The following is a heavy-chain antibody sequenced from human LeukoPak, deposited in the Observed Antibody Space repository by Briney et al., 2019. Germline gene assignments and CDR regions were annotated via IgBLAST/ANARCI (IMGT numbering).Heavy chain of an antibody. CDR2: ISGSGGST. V-gene: IGHV3-23*01. J-gene: IGHJ4*02. Sequence: PGGSLRLSCAASGFTFSSYGMSWVRQAPGKGLEWVSAISGSGGSTYYADSVKGRFTISRDNSKNTVYLQMNSLRAEDTAIYYCARSIETTTPWFFDYWGQGTLVTVSS. CDR1: GFTFSSYG. D-gene: IGHD3-9*01. CDR3: ARSIETTTPWFFDY.